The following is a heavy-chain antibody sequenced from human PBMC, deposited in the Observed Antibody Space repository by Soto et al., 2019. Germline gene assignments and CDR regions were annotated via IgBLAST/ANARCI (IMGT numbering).Heavy chain of an antibody. J-gene: IGHJ5*02. CDR3: ARDELTVFGVGQFNRWFDA. V-gene: IGHV4-34*01. D-gene: IGHD3-3*01. CDR2: INHSGST. CDR1: GGSFSGYY. Sequence: QVQLQQWGAGLLKHSETLSLTCAVYGGSFSGYYWSWIRQPPGKGLEWIGEINHSGSTNYNPSLKARITILEDATKNQFALKVSSVSAAYTAVYYCARDELTVFGVGQFNRWFDAWGQGILVTVCS.